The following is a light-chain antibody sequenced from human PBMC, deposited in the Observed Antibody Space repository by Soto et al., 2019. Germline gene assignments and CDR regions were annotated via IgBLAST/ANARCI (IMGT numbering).Light chain of an antibody. CDR1: QSISSY. CDR3: QQTYTSPFT. J-gene: IGKJ4*01. CDR2: DAS. V-gene: IGKV1-39*01. Sequence: DIQMTQSPSSLSASVGDRVTITCRASQSISSYLNWYQQKPGKSPKILISDASSLQSGVPLRFSGSGSGTDFTLNISSLQPEDLASYYCQQTYTSPFTFGGGTKVDIK.